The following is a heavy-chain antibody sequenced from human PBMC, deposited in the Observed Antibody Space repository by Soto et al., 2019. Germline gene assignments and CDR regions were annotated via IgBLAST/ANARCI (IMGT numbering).Heavy chain of an antibody. CDR2: INPSGGST. V-gene: IGHV1-46*01. Sequence: ASVKVSCKASGYTFTSYYMHWVRQAPGQGLEWMGIINPSGGSTSYAQKFQGRVTMTRDTSTSTVYMELSSLRFEDTAVYYCAADLREYYDSSGYPYYFDYWGQGTLVTVSS. CDR3: AADLREYYDSSGYPYYFDY. CDR1: GYTFTSYY. J-gene: IGHJ4*02. D-gene: IGHD3-22*01.